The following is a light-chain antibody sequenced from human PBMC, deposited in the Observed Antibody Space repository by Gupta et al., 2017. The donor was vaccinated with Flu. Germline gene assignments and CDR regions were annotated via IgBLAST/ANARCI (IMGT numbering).Light chain of an antibody. V-gene: IGKV1-39*01. CDR3: HQTDTDPPSLT. CDR2: DAS. CDR1: QSVSSY. Sequence: SLSESVGDTSNLSCRASQSVSSYLNWYEQKPGKAPRLLIYDASSSQRGGTSRCSGSGAVTDFTLTISSRQPEDFATYYCHQTDTDPPSLTFGGGTKVEI. J-gene: IGKJ4*01.